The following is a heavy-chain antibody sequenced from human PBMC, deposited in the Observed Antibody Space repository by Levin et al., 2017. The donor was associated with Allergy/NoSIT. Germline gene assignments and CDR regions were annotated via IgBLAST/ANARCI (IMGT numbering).Heavy chain of an antibody. D-gene: IGHD2-2*01. CDR1: GFTFSSYW. CDR3: ARVRGGASTSTAFDY. CDR2: LKQDGSEK. J-gene: IGHJ4*02. Sequence: GESLKISCAASGFTFSSYWMSWVRQAPGKGLEWVANLKQDGSEKYYVDSVKGRFTISRDNAENSLYLQMNSLRAEDTAVYYCARVRGGASTSTAFDYWGQGTLVTVSS. V-gene: IGHV3-7*01.